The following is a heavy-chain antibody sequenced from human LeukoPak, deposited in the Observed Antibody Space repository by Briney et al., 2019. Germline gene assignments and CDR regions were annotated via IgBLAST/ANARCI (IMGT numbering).Heavy chain of an antibody. CDR2: ISSSSSTI. CDR1: GFTFSIYS. V-gene: IGHV3-48*01. D-gene: IGHD5/OR15-5a*01. J-gene: IGHJ4*02. CDR3: AKDRGVYAPDY. Sequence: GGSLRLSCAASGFTFSIYSMNWVRQAPGKGLEWVSYISSSSSTIYYADSVKGRFTISRDDAKNSLYLQMNSLRGEDTAVYFCAKDRGVYAPDYWGQGTLVTVSS.